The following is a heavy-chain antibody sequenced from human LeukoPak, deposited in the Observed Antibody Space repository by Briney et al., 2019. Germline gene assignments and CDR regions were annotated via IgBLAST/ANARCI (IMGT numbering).Heavy chain of an antibody. CDR3: ARFSYGSPVYYFDY. J-gene: IGHJ4*02. CDR2: IYYSGST. V-gene: IGHV4-31*03. D-gene: IGHD5-18*01. CDR1: GGSISSGGYY. Sequence: SETPSLTCTVSGGSISSGGYYWSWIRQHPGKGLEWIGYIYYSGSTYYNPSLKSRVTISVDTSKNQFSLKLSSVTAADTAVYYCARFSYGSPVYYFDYWGQGTLVTVSS.